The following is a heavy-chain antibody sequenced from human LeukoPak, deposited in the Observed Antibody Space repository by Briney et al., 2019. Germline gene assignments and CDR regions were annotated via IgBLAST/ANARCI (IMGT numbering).Heavy chain of an antibody. CDR1: GFTFTSSA. V-gene: IGHV1-58*02. D-gene: IGHD3-3*01. J-gene: IGHJ5*02. CDR3: AACPYYDFWSGPPNEFDP. CDR2: IVVGSGNT. Sequence: SVKVSCKASGFTFTSSAMQWVRQARGQRLEWIGWIVVGSGNTNYAQTFQERVTITRDMSTSTAYMELSSLRSEDTAVYYSAACPYYDFWSGPPNEFDPWGQGTLVTVSS.